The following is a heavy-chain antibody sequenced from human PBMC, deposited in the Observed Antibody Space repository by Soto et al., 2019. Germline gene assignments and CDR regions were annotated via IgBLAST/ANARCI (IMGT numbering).Heavy chain of an antibody. CDR1: GFTFRSCA. CDR3: AKGRSYYYYYGVDV. Sequence: EVQLLESGGGLVQPGGSLRLSCAASGFTFRSCAMGWVRQAPGKGLEWVSDIIDSGASTYYADSVKGRFTISRDNSKSTLYLQMNSLRAEDTDLYYCAKGRSYYYYYGVDVWGQGPTVTVSS. CDR2: IIDSGAST. J-gene: IGHJ6*02. V-gene: IGHV3-23*01.